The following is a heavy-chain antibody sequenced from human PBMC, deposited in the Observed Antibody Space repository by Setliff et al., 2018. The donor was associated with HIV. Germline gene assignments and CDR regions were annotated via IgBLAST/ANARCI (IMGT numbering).Heavy chain of an antibody. CDR2: IRYDGTTD. CDR3: ASARIPTGGRSTSLDY. V-gene: IGHV3-33*01. Sequence: PGGSLRLSCASSGFTFSSFDMHWVRQAPGKGLEWVAGIRYDGTTDVYADSVKGRFTISRDNSKNTVFLQMNSLRPDDTAVYYCASARIPTGGRSTSLDYWGQGALVTVSS. J-gene: IGHJ4*02. CDR1: GFTFSSFD. D-gene: IGHD1-26*01.